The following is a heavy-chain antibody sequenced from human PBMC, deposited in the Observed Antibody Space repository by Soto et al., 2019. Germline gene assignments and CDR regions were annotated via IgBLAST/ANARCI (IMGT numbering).Heavy chain of an antibody. Sequence: PGGSLRLSCAASGFSFSSYAMTWVRQAPGKGLEWVSGISGSGGRTYYADSVKGRFTISRDNSKNTLYLQMNSLRAEDTALYYCAKDPQTYYYDSSGYQFDYWGQGTLVTVSS. V-gene: IGHV3-23*01. CDR1: GFSFSSYA. D-gene: IGHD3-22*01. CDR3: AKDPQTYYYDSSGYQFDY. CDR2: ISGSGGRT. J-gene: IGHJ4*02.